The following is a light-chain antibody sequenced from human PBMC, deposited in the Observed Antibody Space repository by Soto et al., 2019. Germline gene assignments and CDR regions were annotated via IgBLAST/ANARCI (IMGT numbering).Light chain of an antibody. CDR2: EAS. V-gene: IGKV3-11*01. CDR3: QQGTSWPLT. J-gene: IGKJ4*01. Sequence: EIVLTQSPATLSLSPGERATLSCRASQSVGSALAWYQQNPGQAPSLLIYEASDRATGIPARFSGSGSGTDFTLTISSLEPEDFAVYYCQQGTSWPLTFGGGTKVEIK. CDR1: QSVGSA.